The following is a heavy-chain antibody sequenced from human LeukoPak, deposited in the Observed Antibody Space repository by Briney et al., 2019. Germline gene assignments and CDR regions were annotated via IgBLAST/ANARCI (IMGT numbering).Heavy chain of an antibody. CDR1: GFTFSKSA. J-gene: IGHJ4*02. CDR2: ISGTGGST. V-gene: IGHV3-23*01. CDR3: AKGPGYSSGWYYLY. D-gene: IGHD6-19*01. Sequence: GGSLRLSCAASGFTFSKSAMTWVRQAPGKGLEWVSSISGTGGSTYYVDSGKGRFTISRDNSKSTLYLQMNSLRAEDTAVYYCAKGPGYSSGWYYLYWGQGTLVTVSS.